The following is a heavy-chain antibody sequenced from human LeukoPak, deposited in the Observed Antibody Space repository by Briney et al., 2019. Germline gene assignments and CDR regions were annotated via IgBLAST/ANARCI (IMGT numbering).Heavy chain of an antibody. J-gene: IGHJ6*03. CDR3: ARGRSGYCSGGSCYSNYYYYYMDV. V-gene: IGHV4-34*01. Sequence: SETLSLTCAVYGGSFSGYYWSWIRQPPGKGLEWNGEINHSGSTNYNPSLKSRVTISVDTSKNQFSLKLSSVTAADTAVYYCARGRSGYCSGGSCYSNYYYYYMDVWGKGTTVTVSS. D-gene: IGHD2-15*01. CDR2: INHSGST. CDR1: GGSFSGYY.